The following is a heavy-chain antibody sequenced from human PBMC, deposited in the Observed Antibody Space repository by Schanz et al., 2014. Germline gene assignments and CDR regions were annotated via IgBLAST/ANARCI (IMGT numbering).Heavy chain of an antibody. CDR1: GFTFSSYA. Sequence: EGQLLESGGGLIQPGGSLRLSCAASGFTFSSYAMSWVRQAPGKGLEWVSSISSSGSYIYYADSVKGRFSISRDNAKNSLFLQMNRLRAEDTALYYCARDSGPYYDKSMDVWGQGTTVAVSS. J-gene: IGHJ6*02. D-gene: IGHD3-9*01. CDR2: ISSSGSYI. CDR3: ARDSGPYYDKSMDV. V-gene: IGHV3-21*01.